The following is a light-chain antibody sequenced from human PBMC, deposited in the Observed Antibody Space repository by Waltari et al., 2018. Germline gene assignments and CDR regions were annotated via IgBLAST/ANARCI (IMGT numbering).Light chain of an antibody. V-gene: IGKV1-39*01. J-gene: IGKJ2*01. CDR3: QQYYSTPNT. CDR2: VIS. CDR1: QTINKY. Sequence: DIQMTQSPSSLSASVGDRVTITCRASQTINKYLNWYQKKPGRAPKVLISVISYLHTGVPSRFSGSGSGTDFTLTISSLQPEDVAVYYCQQYYSTPNTFGQGTKLEIK.